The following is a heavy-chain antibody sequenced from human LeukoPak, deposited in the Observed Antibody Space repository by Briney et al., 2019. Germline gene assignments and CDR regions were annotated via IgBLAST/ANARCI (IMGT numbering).Heavy chain of an antibody. Sequence: ASVTVSCTASGGTFSSYAISWVRQAPGQGLEWMGGIIPIFGTANYAQKFQGRVTITADESTSTAYMELSSLRSEDTAVYYCAREVGSRFDYWGQETLVTVSS. V-gene: IGHV1-69*13. CDR2: IIPIFGTA. CDR1: GGTFSSYA. CDR3: AREVGSRFDY. D-gene: IGHD2-15*01. J-gene: IGHJ4*02.